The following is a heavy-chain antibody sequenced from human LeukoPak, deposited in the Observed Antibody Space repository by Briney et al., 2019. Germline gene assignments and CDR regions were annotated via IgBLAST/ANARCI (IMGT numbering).Heavy chain of an antibody. CDR2: ISGSGVCT. CDR1: GFAFSSFA. D-gene: IGHD3-22*01. V-gene: IGHV3-23*01. J-gene: IGHJ4*02. CDR3: AKFPWVHYYDGSGHPRTFDS. Sequence: GGSLRLSCAASGFAFSSFALSWVRQAPGKGLEWVSGISGSGVCTFYADSVKGRFTISRDNSKNTLYLQMDSLRAEDTAVYFCAKFPWVHYYDGSGHPRTFDSWGQGTLVTVSS.